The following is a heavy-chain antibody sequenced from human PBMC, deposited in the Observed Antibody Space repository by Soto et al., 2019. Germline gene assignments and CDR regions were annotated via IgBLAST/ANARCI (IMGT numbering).Heavy chain of an antibody. J-gene: IGHJ6*02. V-gene: IGHV4-34*01. CDR1: GGSFSGYY. CDR3: AAAPDYYYYGMDV. Sequence: SETLSLTCAVYGGSFSGYYWSWIRQPPGKGLEWIGEINHSGSTNYNPSLKSRVTISVDTSKNQFSLKLSSVTAADTAVYYCAAAPDYYYYGMDVWGQGTTVTVS. CDR2: INHSGST.